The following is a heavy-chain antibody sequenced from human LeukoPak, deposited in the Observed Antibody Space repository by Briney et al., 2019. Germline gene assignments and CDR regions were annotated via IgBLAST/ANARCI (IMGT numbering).Heavy chain of an antibody. CDR2: ISSSGSTI. V-gene: IGHV3-11*01. CDR3: ARKSDYDSSGYYPVYY. J-gene: IGHJ4*02. Sequence: GGSLRLSCAASGFTFSDYYMSWIRQAPGKGLEWVSHISSSGSTIYYADSVKGRFTISRDNAKNSLYLQMNSLRAEDTAVYYCARKSDYDSSGYYPVYYWGQGTLVAVSS. D-gene: IGHD3-22*01. CDR1: GFTFSDYY.